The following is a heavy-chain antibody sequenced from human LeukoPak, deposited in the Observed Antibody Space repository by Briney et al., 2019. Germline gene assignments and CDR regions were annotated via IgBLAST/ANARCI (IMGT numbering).Heavy chain of an antibody. CDR3: ARETRGPWYFDL. CDR2: IIPIFGTA. Sequence: SVKVSCKASGGTFSSYAISWVRQAPGQGLEWMGGIIPIFGTANYAQKFQGRVTITADESTSTAYMELSSLRSEDTAVYYCARETRGPWYFDLWGRGTLVTVSS. D-gene: IGHD3/OR15-3a*01. CDR1: GGTFSSYA. V-gene: IGHV1-69*13. J-gene: IGHJ2*01.